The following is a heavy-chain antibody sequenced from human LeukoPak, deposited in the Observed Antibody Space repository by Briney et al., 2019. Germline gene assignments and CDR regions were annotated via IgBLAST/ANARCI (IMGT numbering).Heavy chain of an antibody. CDR1: GFTFSSYS. CDR3: ATDLIAARPFDY. D-gene: IGHD6-6*01. J-gene: IGHJ4*02. Sequence: GGSLRLSCAASGFTFSSYSMTWVRQAPGKGLEWVSSISSSSSYIYYADSVKGRFTISRDNAKNSLYLQMNSLRAEDTAVYYCATDLIAARPFDYWGQGTLVTVSS. CDR2: ISSSSSYI. V-gene: IGHV3-21*01.